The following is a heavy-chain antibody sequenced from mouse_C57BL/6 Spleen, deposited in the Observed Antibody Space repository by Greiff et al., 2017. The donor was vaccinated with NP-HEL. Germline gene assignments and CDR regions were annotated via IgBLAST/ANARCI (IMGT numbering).Heavy chain of an antibody. V-gene: IGHV14-2*01. CDR1: GFNIKDYY. Sequence: EVQLQESGAELVKPGASVKLSCTASGFNIKDYYMHWVKQRTEQGLEWIGRIDPEAGETKYAPKFQGKAPITADTSSNTTYLQLSSLASEDAAVYYCAGWGNCLFAYWGQGTLVTVSA. CDR3: AGWGNCLFAY. D-gene: IGHD2-1*01. J-gene: IGHJ3*01. CDR2: IDPEAGET.